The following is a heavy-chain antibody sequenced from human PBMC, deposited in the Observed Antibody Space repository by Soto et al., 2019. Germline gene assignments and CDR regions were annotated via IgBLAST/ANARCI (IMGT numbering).Heavy chain of an antibody. Sequence: QVHLVQSGTEVKKPGSSVKVSCKASGGTFSSSGFSWVRQAPGQGLEWMGMIVPSLDTTNYAQKFQARVTITAEEVTSTAYMELRSLRSEDTAVYYCARWPQPRYTADPYAVDVWGQGTRFIVSS. V-gene: IGHV1-69*11. CDR3: ARWPQPRYTADPYAVDV. CDR2: IVPSLDTT. CDR1: GGTFSSSG. J-gene: IGHJ6*02. D-gene: IGHD3-16*02.